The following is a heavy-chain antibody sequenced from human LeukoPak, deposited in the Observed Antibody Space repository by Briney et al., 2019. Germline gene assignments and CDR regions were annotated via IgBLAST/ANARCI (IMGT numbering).Heavy chain of an antibody. CDR3: VRDWEGFNFDI. J-gene: IGHJ3*02. V-gene: IGHV4-59*02. Sequence: SETLSLTCIVSGGSARSYYWSWIRQPPGEELEWIAYIHNSGNTNYNPSLKSRVTISVDTSKNQFSLKLRSVTAADTAVYYCVRDWEGFNFDIWGQGTMVTVSS. CDR2: IHNSGNT. CDR1: GGSARSYY. D-gene: IGHD1-26*01.